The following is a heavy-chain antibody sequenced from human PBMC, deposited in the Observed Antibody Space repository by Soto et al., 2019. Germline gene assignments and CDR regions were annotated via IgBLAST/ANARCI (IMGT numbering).Heavy chain of an antibody. CDR2: INAGNGNT. V-gene: IGHV1-3*01. D-gene: IGHD4-17*01. CDR3: ARVGQRTTVTIHSPY. Sequence: QVQLVQSGAEVKKPGASVKVSCKASGYTFTSYAMHWVRQAPGQRLEWMGWINAGNGNTKYSQKFQGRVTITRDTSASTAYMELSSLRSEDTAVYYCARVGQRTTVTIHSPYWGQGTLVTVSS. J-gene: IGHJ4*02. CDR1: GYTFTSYA.